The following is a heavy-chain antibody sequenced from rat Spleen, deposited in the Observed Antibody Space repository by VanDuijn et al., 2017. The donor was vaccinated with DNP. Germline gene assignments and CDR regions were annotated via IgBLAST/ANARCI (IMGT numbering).Heavy chain of an antibody. Sequence: EVQLVESGGGLVQPGRSLKLSCAASGFTFSNYYMAWVRQAPTKGLEWVATITTNGGRTFYRDSVKGRFTISRDNAKSTLYLQMDSLRSEDTATYYCAKNSGYYFDYWGQGVMVTVSS. V-gene: IGHV5-27*01. CDR1: GFTFSNYY. CDR3: AKNSGYYFDY. J-gene: IGHJ2*01. CDR2: ITTNGGRT. D-gene: IGHD4-3*01.